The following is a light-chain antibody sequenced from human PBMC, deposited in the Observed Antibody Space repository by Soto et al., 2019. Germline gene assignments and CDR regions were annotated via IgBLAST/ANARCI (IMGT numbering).Light chain of an antibody. CDR2: GAS. Sequence: EIVLTQSPGTLFLSPGERATLSCRASQSVSSSYLAWYQQKPGQAPRLLIYGASSRATGIPDRFSGSGSGTDFTLTISRLEPEDFAVYYCQQYGSSPVTFGQGTKLEIK. CDR3: QQYGSSPVT. J-gene: IGKJ2*01. CDR1: QSVSSSY. V-gene: IGKV3-20*01.